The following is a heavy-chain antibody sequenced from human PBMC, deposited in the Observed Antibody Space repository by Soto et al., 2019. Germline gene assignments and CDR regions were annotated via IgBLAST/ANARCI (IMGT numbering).Heavy chain of an antibody. CDR3: ARDGGDVDTAMAVDY. CDR2: ISAYKGNT. CDR1: GYNFTSYG. Sequence: QVQMVQSGAEVKKPGASVKVSCKASGYNFTSYGISWVRQAPGQGLEWMGWISAYKGNTNYAQKLQGRVTMTTETYTSAAYMELRSLRSEYTAVYYCARDGGDVDTAMAVDYWGQGTLVTVSS. V-gene: IGHV1-18*01. D-gene: IGHD5-18*01. J-gene: IGHJ4*02.